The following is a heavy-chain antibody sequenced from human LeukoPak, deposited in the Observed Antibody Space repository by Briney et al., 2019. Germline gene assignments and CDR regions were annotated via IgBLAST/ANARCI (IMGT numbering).Heavy chain of an antibody. CDR3: ARDYCGGDCFPDY. V-gene: IGHV1-2*06. D-gene: IGHD2-21*02. CDR1: GYTFTGYY. CDR2: INPNSGGT. Sequence: GASVKVSCKASGYTFTGYYMHWVRQAPGQGLEWMGRINPNSGGTNYAQKFQGRVTMTRDTSISTAYMELSRLRSDDTAVYYCARDYCGGDCFPDYWGLGTLVTVSS. J-gene: IGHJ4*02.